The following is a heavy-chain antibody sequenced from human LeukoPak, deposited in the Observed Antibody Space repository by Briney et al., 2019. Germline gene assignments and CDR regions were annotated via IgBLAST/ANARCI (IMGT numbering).Heavy chain of an antibody. D-gene: IGHD2-2*01. CDR1: GFTFNNNA. CDR2: INGGGDAT. V-gene: IGHV3-23*01. J-gene: IGHJ3*01. Sequence: SGGSLRLSCATSGFTFNNNAMSWVRQAPGKGLEWVSAINGGGDATEYADSAKGRFTISRDNSKNTLYLQMNSLRLDDTAVYYCARCTASCYANAFDVWGQGTLLTVSS. CDR3: ARCTASCYANAFDV.